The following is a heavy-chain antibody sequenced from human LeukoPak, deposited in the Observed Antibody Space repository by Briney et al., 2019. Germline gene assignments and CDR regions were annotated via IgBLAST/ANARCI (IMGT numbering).Heavy chain of an antibody. CDR1: GGSISSGGYY. CDR3: ASSEMITFGGVIVIGAFDI. V-gene: IGHV4-31*03. Sequence: SQTLSLTCTVSGGSISSGGYYWSWIRQHPGKGLEWIGYIYYSGSTYYNPSLKSRVTISVDSSKNQFSLKLSSATAADTAVYYCASSEMITFGGVIVIGAFDIWGQGTMVTVSS. CDR2: IYYSGST. D-gene: IGHD3-16*02. J-gene: IGHJ3*02.